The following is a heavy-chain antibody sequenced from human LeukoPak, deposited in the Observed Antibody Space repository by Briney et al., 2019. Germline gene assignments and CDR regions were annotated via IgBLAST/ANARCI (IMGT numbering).Heavy chain of an antibody. J-gene: IGHJ6*03. CDR1: SVSSSSYY. V-gene: IGHV4-34*01. CDR3: ARGRRGYSYGIYYYYYMDV. Sequence: SETLYRTCTVSSVSSSSYYWSWIRQPPGKGLEWIGEINHSGSTNYNPSLKSRVTISVDTSKNQFSLKLSSVTAADTAVYYCARGRRGYSYGIYYYYYMDVWGKGTTVTVSS. CDR2: INHSGST. D-gene: IGHD5-18*01.